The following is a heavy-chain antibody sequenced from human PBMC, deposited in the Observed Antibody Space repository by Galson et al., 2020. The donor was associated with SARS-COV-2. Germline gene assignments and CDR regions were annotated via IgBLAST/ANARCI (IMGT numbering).Heavy chain of an antibody. J-gene: IGHJ4*02. CDR1: GFTFSSCG. CDR2: ISHDGNDK. V-gene: IGHV3-33*05. CDR3: ARGLPSPFDY. D-gene: IGHD5-18*01. Sequence: GESLKISCAGSGFTFSSCGIHWVRQAPGQGLEWVTAISHDGNDKYYTDSVKGRFTIARDNSNNAVYLQMNSLRVDDTAMYYCARGLPSPFDYWSQGTLVTVSS.